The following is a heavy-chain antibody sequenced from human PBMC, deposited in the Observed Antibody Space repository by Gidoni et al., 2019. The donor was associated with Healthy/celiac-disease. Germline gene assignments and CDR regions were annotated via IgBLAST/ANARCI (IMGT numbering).Heavy chain of an antibody. D-gene: IGHD3-22*01. CDR3: ARGADYYDSSGYFCDY. V-gene: IGHV3-30-3*01. J-gene: IGHJ4*02. CDR1: GFTFSSYA. CDR2: ISYDGSNK. Sequence: QVQLVESGGGVVQPGRSLRLSCAASGFTFSSYAMHWVRQAPGTGLEWVAVISYDGSNKYYADSVKGRFTISRDNSKNTLYLQMNSLRAEDTAVYYCARGADYYDSSGYFCDYWGQGTLVTVSS.